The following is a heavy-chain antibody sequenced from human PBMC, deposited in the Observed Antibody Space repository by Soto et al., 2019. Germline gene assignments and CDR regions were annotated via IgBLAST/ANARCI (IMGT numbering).Heavy chain of an antibody. CDR2: ISYDGSNK. Sequence: QVQLVESGGGVVQPGRSLRLSCAASGFTFSSYGMHWVRQAPGKGLEWVAVISYDGSNKYYADSVKGRFTISRDNSKNTLYLQMNSLRAEDTAVYYCAEGGDSSGYYWGQGTLVTVSS. CDR3: AEGGDSSGYY. CDR1: GFTFSSYG. J-gene: IGHJ4*02. D-gene: IGHD3-22*01. V-gene: IGHV3-30*18.